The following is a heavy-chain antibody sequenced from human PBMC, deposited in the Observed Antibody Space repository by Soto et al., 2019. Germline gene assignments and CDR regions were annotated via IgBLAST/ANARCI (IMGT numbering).Heavy chain of an antibody. V-gene: IGHV4-59*01. CDR3: VPQIIH. J-gene: IGHJ1*01. CDR1: GDSISSYY. Sequence: QVQLQESGPGLVKPSETLSLTCTVSGDSISSYYWTWIRQPPGKGLEWIGYIYYSGSTNYNSSLNSRVTIPVDTSKNQFSLKLSSVTAADTAVYYCVPQIIHWGQGTLVTVSS. D-gene: IGHD3-10*01. CDR2: IYYSGST.